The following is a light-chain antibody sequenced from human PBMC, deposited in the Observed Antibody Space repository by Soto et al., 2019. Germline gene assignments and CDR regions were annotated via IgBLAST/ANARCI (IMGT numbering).Light chain of an antibody. Sequence: IVLTHSPATLSFSRGEMATLSFGASQSVSSYLAWYQQKPGQAPRLLIYGASSRATGIPDRFSGSGSGTDFTLTISRLEPEDFAVYYCQQYGSSPITFGQGTRLEI. CDR2: GAS. V-gene: IGKV3-20*01. CDR3: QQYGSSPIT. CDR1: QSVSSY. J-gene: IGKJ5*01.